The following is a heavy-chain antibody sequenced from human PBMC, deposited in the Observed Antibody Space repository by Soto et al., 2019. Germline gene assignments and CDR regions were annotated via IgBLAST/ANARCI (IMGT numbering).Heavy chain of an antibody. CDR2: ISAYNGNT. CDR3: ARDSLPLSDYLGPHDY. Sequence: AASVKVSCKASGYTFTSYGISWVRQAPGQGLEWMGWISAYNGNTNYAQKLQGRVTMTTDTSTSTAYMELRSLRSDDTAVYYCARDSLPLSDYLGPHDYWGQGTLVTSPQ. CDR1: GYTFTSYG. D-gene: IGHD4-17*01. J-gene: IGHJ4*02. V-gene: IGHV1-18*01.